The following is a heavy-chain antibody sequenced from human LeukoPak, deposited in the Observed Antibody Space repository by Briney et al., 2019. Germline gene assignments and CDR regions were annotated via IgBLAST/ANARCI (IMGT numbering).Heavy chain of an antibody. CDR1: GGSFSGYY. V-gene: IGHV4-34*01. CDR3: ARVHGPLDY. CDR2: INHSGST. D-gene: IGHD4-17*01. J-gene: IGHJ4*02. Sequence: SETLFLTCAVYGGSFSGYYWSWFRQPPGKGLEWIGEINHSGSTNYNPSLKSRVTVSVDTSKNQFSLKLTSVTAADTAVYFCARVHGPLDYWGQGTLVTVSS.